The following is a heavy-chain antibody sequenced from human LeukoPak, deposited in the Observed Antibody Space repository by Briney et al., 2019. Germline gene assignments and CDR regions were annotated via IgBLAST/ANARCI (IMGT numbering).Heavy chain of an antibody. Sequence: PGGSLRLSCAASGFTFSDFWMSWVRQAPGKGLEWVANINQDGSAKYYVDSLKGRFTISRDNAKNSLYLQVNSLRAEDTAVYYCARDKIVGPTLLDYWGQGTLVTVSS. J-gene: IGHJ4*02. CDR2: INQDGSAK. D-gene: IGHD1-26*01. CDR3: ARDKIVGPTLLDY. V-gene: IGHV3-7*01. CDR1: GFTFSDFW.